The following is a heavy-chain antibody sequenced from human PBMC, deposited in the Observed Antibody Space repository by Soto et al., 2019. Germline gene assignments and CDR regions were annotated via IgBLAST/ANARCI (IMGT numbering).Heavy chain of an antibody. J-gene: IGHJ3*02. Sequence: PSETLSPTCTVSGGSISTYYWNWIRQRPGKGLEWIGYICCSGTTNYNPSLKSRVTISVDTSKNQSSPKLSSVTAADTAVYYCARGSRSSSLGSTFYMWGQGTMVTVS. CDR3: ARGSRSSSLGSTFYM. V-gene: IGHV4-59*01. D-gene: IGHD6-6*01. CDR1: GGSISTYY. CDR2: ICCSGTT.